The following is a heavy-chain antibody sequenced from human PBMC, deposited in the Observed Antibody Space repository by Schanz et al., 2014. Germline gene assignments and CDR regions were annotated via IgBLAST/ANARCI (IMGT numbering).Heavy chain of an antibody. CDR3: AREQIMAAAGLVDY. D-gene: IGHD6-13*01. J-gene: IGHJ4*01. CDR1: GFTLSNSD. V-gene: IGHV3-11*05. CDR2: ISGTTTYT. Sequence: QVQLVESGGGVVQPGRSLRLSCAASGFTLSNSDMHWVRQAPGKGLEWVSYISGTTTYTNYADSVKGRFTISRDNAKNSLYLQMNSLRAEDTAVYYCAREQIMAAAGLVDYWGHGTLVTVSS.